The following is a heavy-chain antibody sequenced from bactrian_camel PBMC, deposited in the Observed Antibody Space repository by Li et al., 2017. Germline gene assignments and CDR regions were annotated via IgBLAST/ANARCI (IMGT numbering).Heavy chain of an antibody. J-gene: IGHJ4*01. Sequence: VQLVESGGGSVQAGGSLSPSYASSEPAFSRRCMGWFRQAPGKEREGVAAIDSDGIAGYADSVKGRFTISHDNAKRTLYLQMNNLKPEDTAMYYCVADCELRYGHFDFDIGSRGQGTQVTVS. CDR1: EPAFSRRC. CDR2: IDSDGIA. D-gene: IGHD2*01. CDR3: VADCELRYGHFDFDIGS. V-gene: IGHV3S55*01.